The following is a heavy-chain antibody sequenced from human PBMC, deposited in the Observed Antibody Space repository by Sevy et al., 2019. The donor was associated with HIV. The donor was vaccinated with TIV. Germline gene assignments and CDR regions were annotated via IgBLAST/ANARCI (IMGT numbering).Heavy chain of an antibody. V-gene: IGHV3-30*18. CDR1: GFTFSSYG. CDR3: AKDPSQADNFWSGYYIYDYYYGMDV. Sequence: GGSLRLSCAASGFTFSSYGMHWVRQAPGKGLEWVAVISYDGSNKYYADSVKGRFTISRDNSKNTLYLQMNSLRAEDTVGYYCAKDPSQADNFWSGYYIYDYYYGMDVWGQGTTVTVSS. CDR2: ISYDGSNK. J-gene: IGHJ6*02. D-gene: IGHD3-3*01.